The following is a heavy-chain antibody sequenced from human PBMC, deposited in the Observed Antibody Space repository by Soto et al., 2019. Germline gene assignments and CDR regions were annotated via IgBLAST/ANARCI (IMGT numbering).Heavy chain of an antibody. D-gene: IGHD2-15*01. CDR3: ARSLGYCSGGSCSTYYYYMDV. J-gene: IGHJ6*03. CDR1: GGSISSYY. V-gene: IGHV4-59*08. CDR2: IYYSGST. Sequence: PSETLSLTCTVSGGSISSYYWSWIRQPPGKGLEWIGYIYYSGSTNYNPSLKSRVTISVDTSKNQFSLKLSSVTAADTAVYYCARSLGYCSGGSCSTYYYYMDVCGKGTTVTVSS.